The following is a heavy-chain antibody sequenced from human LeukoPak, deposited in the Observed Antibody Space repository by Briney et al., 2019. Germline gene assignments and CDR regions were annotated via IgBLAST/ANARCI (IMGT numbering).Heavy chain of an antibody. CDR2: ISSSSSYI. V-gene: IGHV3-21*01. CDR3: ARDRLIWRSIAADFDY. CDR1: GFTFSSYS. J-gene: IGHJ4*02. D-gene: IGHD6-13*01. Sequence: PGGSLRLSCAASGFTFSSYSMNWVRQAPGKGLEWVSSISSSSSYIYYADSVKGRFTISRDNAKNSLYLQMNSLRAEDTAVYYCARDRLIWRSIAADFDYWGQGTLVTVSS.